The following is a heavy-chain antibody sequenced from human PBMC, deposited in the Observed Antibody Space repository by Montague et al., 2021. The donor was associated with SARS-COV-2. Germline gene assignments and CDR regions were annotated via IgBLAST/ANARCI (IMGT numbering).Heavy chain of an antibody. CDR3: AHRIARHYDTSAYLWCPFDF. J-gene: IGHJ4*02. Sequence: PALVKTIQTLTLTCTFPGFSLSTTGVGVGWIRQPPGKALEWLALIYWGAYKRYSPSLKSRLSFTKDTSKNQVVLTMTNMDPVDTATYYCAHRIARHYDTSAYLWCPFDFWGQGTLVTVSS. D-gene: IGHD3-22*01. CDR1: GFSLSTTGVG. V-gene: IGHV2-5*02. CDR2: IYWGAYK.